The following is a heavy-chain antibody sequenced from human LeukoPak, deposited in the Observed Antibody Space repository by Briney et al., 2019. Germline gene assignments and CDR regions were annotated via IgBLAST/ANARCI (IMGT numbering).Heavy chain of an antibody. D-gene: IGHD2-8*01. CDR2: ISGSSRYI. CDR3: ARTMVYDYYYYGMDV. V-gene: IGHV3-21*01. CDR1: AFTFSSYN. Sequence: GGSLRLSCAASAFTFSSYNMIWVRQAPGKGLEWVSSISGSSRYIYYADSMKGRFTISRDNAKNSLYLQMNSLRAEDTAVYYCARTMVYDYYYYGMDVWGQGTTVTVSS. J-gene: IGHJ6*02.